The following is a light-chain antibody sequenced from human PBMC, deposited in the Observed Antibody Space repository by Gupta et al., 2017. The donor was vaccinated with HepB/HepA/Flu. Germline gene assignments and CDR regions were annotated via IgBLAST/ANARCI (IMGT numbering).Light chain of an antibody. CDR1: QSVSSY. Sequence: EIVLTPSPATLSLSPGERATLSCRASQSVSSYLAWYQQKPGQAPRLLIYDASNWATGIPARFSGSGSWTDFTLTISSLEPEDFAVYDCQQRSNWPSITFGQGTRLEIK. CDR3: QQRSNWPSIT. CDR2: DAS. V-gene: IGKV3-11*01. J-gene: IGKJ5*01.